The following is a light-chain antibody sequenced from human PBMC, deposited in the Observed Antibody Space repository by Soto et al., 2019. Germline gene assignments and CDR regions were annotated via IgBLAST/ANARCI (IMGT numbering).Light chain of an antibody. J-gene: IGKJ2*01. CDR1: QSVTGTN. V-gene: IGKV3-20*01. CDR2: DAV. Sequence: IVLTQSPVTLSLSPGEGATLSCRASQSVTGTNLARYQQRAGQAPRLLIYDAVRRATGIPDRFSGSGSGTDFTLTISRLEPEDFSVYYCHQYGSCLGTFGQGTKVEL. CDR3: HQYGSCLGT.